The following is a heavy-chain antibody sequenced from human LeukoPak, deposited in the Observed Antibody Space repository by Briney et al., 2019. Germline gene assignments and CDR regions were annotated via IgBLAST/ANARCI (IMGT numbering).Heavy chain of an antibody. J-gene: IGHJ4*02. CDR3: ARDTSPVPGSSWCWDY. Sequence: ASVKVSCKASGYTFTGYYMHWVRQAPGQGLEWMGRINPNSGGTNYAQKFQGRVTMTRDTSISTAYMELSRLRSDDTAVYYCARDTSPVPGSSWCWDYWGQGTLVTVSS. V-gene: IGHV1-2*06. D-gene: IGHD6-13*01. CDR1: GYTFTGYY. CDR2: INPNSGGT.